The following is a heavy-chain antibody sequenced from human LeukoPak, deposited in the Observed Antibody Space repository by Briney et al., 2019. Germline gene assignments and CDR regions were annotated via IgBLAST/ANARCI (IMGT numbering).Heavy chain of an antibody. D-gene: IGHD3-3*01. Sequence: TGGSLRLSCAASGFTFSDYYMSWIRQAPGRGREGVSYISSSGSTIYYADSVKGRFTLSRDNAKNSLYLQMNSLRAEDTAVYYCARREWREDFDYWGQGTLVTVSS. CDR2: ISSSGSTI. CDR1: GFTFSDYY. CDR3: ARREWREDFDY. V-gene: IGHV3-11*04. J-gene: IGHJ4*02.